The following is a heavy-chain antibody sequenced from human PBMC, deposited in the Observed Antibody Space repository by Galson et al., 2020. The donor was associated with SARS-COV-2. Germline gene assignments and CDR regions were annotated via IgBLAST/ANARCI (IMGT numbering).Heavy chain of an antibody. D-gene: IGHD2-21*01. Sequence: GGCLKISCVAPVYTFIGYFLYWVRQAPGQGLEWMGWINPNSVVTNSTQKFQGTGTMTRDTSLSTAYMELSRLRADDTDVYYCMASVVADSAGFSIFDCWGPATMVTMSS. V-gene: IGHV1-2*02. J-gene: IGHJ4*02. CDR1: VYTFIGYF. CDR2: INPNSVVT. CDR3: MASVVADSAGFSIFDC.